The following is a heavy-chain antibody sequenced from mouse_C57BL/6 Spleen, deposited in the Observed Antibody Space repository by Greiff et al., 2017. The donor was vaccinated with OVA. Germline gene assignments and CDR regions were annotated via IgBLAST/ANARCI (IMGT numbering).Heavy chain of an antibody. D-gene: IGHD1-1*01. CDR1: GFNIKNTY. V-gene: IGHV14-3*01. CDR3: ARYDGSSYWYFDV. CDR2: IDPANGNT. Sequence: EVKLVESVAELVRPGASVKLSCTASGFNIKNTYMHWVKQRPEQGLEWIGRIDPANGNTKYAPKFQGKATITADTSSNTAYLQLSSLTSEDTAIYYCARYDGSSYWYFDVWGTGTTVTVSS. J-gene: IGHJ1*03.